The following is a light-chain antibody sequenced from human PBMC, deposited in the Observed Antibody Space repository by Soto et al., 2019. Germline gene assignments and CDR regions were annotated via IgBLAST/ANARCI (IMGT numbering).Light chain of an antibody. J-gene: IGKJ2*01. Sequence: EIVMTQSAVTLSVSPGEIATLSCRASQSVSSKLAWYQQKPGQAPRLLIYGASTRATGIPARFSGSGSGTEFTLSISSLQSEDFAVYYCQQYNNCTQTFGQGTKLEIK. CDR1: QSVSSK. V-gene: IGKV3-15*01. CDR3: QQYNNCTQT. CDR2: GAS.